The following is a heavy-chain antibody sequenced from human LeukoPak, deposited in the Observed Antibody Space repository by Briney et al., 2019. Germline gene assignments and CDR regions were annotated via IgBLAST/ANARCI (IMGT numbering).Heavy chain of an antibody. D-gene: IGHD6-19*01. CDR2: IIPIFGTA. CDR1: GGTFSSYA. J-gene: IGHJ4*02. CDR3: ASSSYSSGWYLFDY. Sequence: GASVKVSCKASGGTFSSYAISWVRQAPGQGLEWMGGIIPIFGTANYAQKFQGRVTITADESTSTDYMELSSLRSEDTAVYYCASSSYSSGWYLFDYWGQGTLVTVSS. V-gene: IGHV1-69*13.